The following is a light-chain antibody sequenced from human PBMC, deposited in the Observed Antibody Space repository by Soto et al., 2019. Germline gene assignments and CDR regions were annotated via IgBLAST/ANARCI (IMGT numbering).Light chain of an antibody. CDR1: EDLDTN. J-gene: IGKJ4*01. Sequence: EIVLTQFPATLSLSPGDRATLSCRASEDLDTNLVWYQQKPGQAPRHLIYDASKRATGVPARFSGSGSGTDFTLTISRLEPEDFAVYYCQQRFKWPLTFGGGTKVEIK. V-gene: IGKV3-11*01. CDR3: QQRFKWPLT. CDR2: DAS.